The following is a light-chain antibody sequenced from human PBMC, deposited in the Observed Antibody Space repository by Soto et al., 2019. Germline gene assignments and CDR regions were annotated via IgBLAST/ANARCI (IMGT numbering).Light chain of an antibody. CDR2: GNS. CDR1: SSNIGAGYD. Sequence: QSVLTQPPSVSGAPGQRVTISCTGSSSNIGAGYDVHWYQQLPGTAPKLLIYGNSNRPSGVPDRFSGSKSGTSASLAITGLKAEYGADYYCQSYDSSLSVLFGGGTKVTVL. V-gene: IGLV1-40*01. J-gene: IGLJ2*01. CDR3: QSYDSSLSVL.